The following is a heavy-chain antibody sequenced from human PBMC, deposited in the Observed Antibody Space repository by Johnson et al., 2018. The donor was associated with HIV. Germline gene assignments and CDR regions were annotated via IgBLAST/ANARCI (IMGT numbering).Heavy chain of an antibody. V-gene: IGHV3-11*04. D-gene: IGHD3-10*01. J-gene: IGHJ3*02. CDR3: ARERATLWFRASGAAFDI. Sequence: QVQLVESGGGLVKPGGSLRLSCATSGFSFSDYYMSWIRQAPGKGLEWVSYISSNGSNIYYADSVKCRFTISRDNAKNSLYLQMNSLRAEDTAVYYCARERATLWFRASGAAFDIWGQGTLVTVSS. CDR1: GFSFSDYY. CDR2: ISSNGSNI.